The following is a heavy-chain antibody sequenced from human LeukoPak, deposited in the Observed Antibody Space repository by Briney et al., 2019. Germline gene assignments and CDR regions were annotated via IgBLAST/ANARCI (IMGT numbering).Heavy chain of an antibody. J-gene: IGHJ4*02. V-gene: IGHV1-2*02. Sequence: ASVKVSCKASGYTFTYYYIHWVRQAPGQGLEWMGWINPDSGDTKYVQKFQGRVTMTRDTSICTAYMDLSSLRSDDTAVHYCARDPYGDNHLDYWGQGTLVTVSS. CDR1: GYTFTYYY. CDR3: ARDPYGDNHLDY. CDR2: INPDSGDT. D-gene: IGHD4-17*01.